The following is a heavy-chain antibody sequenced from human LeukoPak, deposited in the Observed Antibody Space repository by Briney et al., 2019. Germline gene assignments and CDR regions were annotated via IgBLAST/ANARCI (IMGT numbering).Heavy chain of an antibody. CDR2: IIPIFGTA. D-gene: IGHD2-2*01. CDR1: GGTFSSYA. Sequence: SVKVSCKASGGTFSSYAISWVRQAPGQGLEWMGGIIPIFGTANYAQKFQGRVTITADESTSTAYMELSSLRSEDTAVYYCARDRPLASRVDNQPGFYYYYYYMDVWGKGTTVTVSS. CDR3: ARDRPLASRVDNQPGFYYYYYYMDV. J-gene: IGHJ6*03. V-gene: IGHV1-69*13.